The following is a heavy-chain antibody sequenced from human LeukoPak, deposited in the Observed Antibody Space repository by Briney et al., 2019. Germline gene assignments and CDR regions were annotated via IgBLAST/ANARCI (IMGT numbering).Heavy chain of an antibody. CDR2: ISGSGGST. CDR3: AKSAYYDSSGFYREYYFDY. D-gene: IGHD3-22*01. J-gene: IGHJ4*02. CDR1: RFTFSNYA. Sequence: QPGGSLRLSCAASRFTFSNYAMSWVRQAPGKGLEWVSTISGSGGSTYYADSVKGRFTISRDNSKNTLHLQMNSLRAEGTAVYYCAKSAYYDSSGFYREYYFDYWGQGTLVTVSS. V-gene: IGHV3-23*01.